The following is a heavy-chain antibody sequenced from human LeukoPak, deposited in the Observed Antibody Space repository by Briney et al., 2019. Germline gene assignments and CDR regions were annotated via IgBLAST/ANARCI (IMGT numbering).Heavy chain of an antibody. CDR3: ARDRLEPFDSNRGYYYYGMDV. V-gene: IGHV1-46*01. D-gene: IGHD1-1*01. J-gene: IGHJ6*02. Sequence: ASVKVSSKASGYTFTSYYMHWVRQAPGQGHEWMGIINPSGGSTSYAQKFQGRVTMTRDTSTSTVYMELSSLRSEDTAVYYCARDRLEPFDSNRGYYYYGMDVWGQGTTVTVSS. CDR1: GYTFTSYY. CDR2: INPSGGST.